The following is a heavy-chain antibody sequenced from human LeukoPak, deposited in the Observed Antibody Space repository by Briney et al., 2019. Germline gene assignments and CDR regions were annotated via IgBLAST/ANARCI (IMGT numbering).Heavy chain of an antibody. J-gene: IGHJ4*02. D-gene: IGHD3-22*01. CDR2: IYYSGST. CDR3: ARHRPRSYYDSSGSDFDY. V-gene: IGHV4-59*08. Sequence: SETLSLTCTVSGGSISSYYWSWIRQPPGKGLEWIGYIYYSGSTNYNPSLKSRVTISVDTSKNQFSLKLSSVTAADTAVYHCARHRPRSYYDSSGSDFDYWGQGTLVTVSS. CDR1: GGSISSYY.